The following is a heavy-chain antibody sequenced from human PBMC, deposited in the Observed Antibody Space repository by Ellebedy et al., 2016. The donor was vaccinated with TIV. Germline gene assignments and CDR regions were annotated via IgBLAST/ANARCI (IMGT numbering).Heavy chain of an antibody. Sequence: GGSLRLXXAASGFTFSSYSMNWVRQAPGKGLEWVSSISSSSSYIYYADSVKGRFTISRDNAKNSLYLQMNGLRAEDTAVYYCARGPWGGAVAGTNYFDYWGQGTLVTVSS. CDR3: ARGPWGGAVAGTNYFDY. CDR2: ISSSSSYI. CDR1: GFTFSSYS. D-gene: IGHD6-19*01. V-gene: IGHV3-21*01. J-gene: IGHJ4*02.